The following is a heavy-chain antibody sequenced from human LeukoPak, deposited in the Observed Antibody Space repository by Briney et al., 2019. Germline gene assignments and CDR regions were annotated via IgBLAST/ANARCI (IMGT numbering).Heavy chain of an antibody. CDR2: IDRSGSN. J-gene: IGHJ4*02. Sequence: PSETLSLTCVVYSGSFSGYYWSWIRQPPGKGLEWIGEIDRSGSNTYNPSLKSRVNVLLDTSKNQFSLRLSSVTAADTAVYYCARGYGSGSYYVYWGQGTLVAVSS. V-gene: IGHV4-34*01. CDR3: ARGYGSGSYYVY. D-gene: IGHD3-10*01. CDR1: SGSFSGYY.